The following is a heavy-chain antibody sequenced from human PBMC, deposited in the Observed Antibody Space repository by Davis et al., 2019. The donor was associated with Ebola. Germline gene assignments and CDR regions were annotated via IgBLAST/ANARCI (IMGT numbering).Heavy chain of an antibody. CDR1: GYTFTSYY. V-gene: IGHV1-46*01. J-gene: IGHJ4*02. Sequence: ASVKVSCKASGYTFTSYYMHWVRQAPGQGLEWMGIINPSGCSTSYAQKFQGRVTMTRDTSTSTVYMELSSLRSEDTAVYYCAGGDGVVIGPDAFDIWGQGILVTVSS. CDR3: AGGDGVVIGPDAFDI. CDR2: INPSGCST. D-gene: IGHD3-3*01.